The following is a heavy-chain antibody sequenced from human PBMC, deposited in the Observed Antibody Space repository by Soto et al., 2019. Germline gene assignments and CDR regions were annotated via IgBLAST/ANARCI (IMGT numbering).Heavy chain of an antibody. Sequence: GASVKVSCKASGYTFTSYGISWVGQAAGQGREWMGWISAYNGNTNYAQKLQGRVTMTTDTSTSTAYMELRSLRSDDTAVYYCARDKSSGWYVGYYHYYGMEVWGQGTMVTVSS. CDR2: ISAYNGNT. V-gene: IGHV1-18*04. J-gene: IGHJ6*02. CDR3: ARDKSSGWYVGYYHYYGMEV. CDR1: GYTFTSYG. D-gene: IGHD6-19*01.